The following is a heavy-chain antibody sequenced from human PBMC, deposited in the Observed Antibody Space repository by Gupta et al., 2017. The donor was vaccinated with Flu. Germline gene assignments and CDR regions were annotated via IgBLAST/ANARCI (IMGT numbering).Heavy chain of an antibody. Sequence: QVQLVESGGGVVQPGRSLRLSCAASGFTFSSYGMHWVRQAPGKGLEWVAVISYDGSNKYYADSVKGRFTISRDNSKNTLYLQMNSLRAEDTAVYYCAKDGPKVLGYYYYGMDVWGQGTTVTVSS. CDR2: ISYDGSNK. CDR1: GFTFSSYG. J-gene: IGHJ6*02. CDR3: AKDGPKVLGYYYYGMDV. D-gene: IGHD3-16*01. V-gene: IGHV3-30*18.